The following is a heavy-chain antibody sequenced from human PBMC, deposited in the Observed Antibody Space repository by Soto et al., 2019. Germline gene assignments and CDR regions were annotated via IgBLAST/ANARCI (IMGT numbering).Heavy chain of an antibody. CDR1: GYTFTSYY. CDR2: INPSGGST. V-gene: IGHV1-46*03. J-gene: IGHJ6*02. Sequence: ASVKVSCKASGYTFTSYYMHWVRQAPGQGLEWMGIINPSGGSTSYAQKFQGRVTMTRDTSTSTVYMELSSLRSEDTAVYYCARDQPHGKYYYYYGMDVWGQGTTVTVSS. CDR3: ARDQPHGKYYYYYGMDV. D-gene: IGHD2-2*01.